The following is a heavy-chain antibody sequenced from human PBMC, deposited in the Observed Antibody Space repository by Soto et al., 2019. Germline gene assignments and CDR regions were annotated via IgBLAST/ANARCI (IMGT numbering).Heavy chain of an antibody. CDR2: ISDEGNEK. J-gene: IGHJ6*02. D-gene: IGHD1-26*01. CDR1: GLASSTKG. Sequence: PGASLTPSCAATGLASSTKGMQWVRPAPGKGREWMGRISDEGNEKYYADTLQGRFTISRDNSKDAPYLQVNSLRSEDTAVYYCAKENFRRSYSPMYAIDHWGQGTTVTVSS. V-gene: IGHV3-30*18. CDR3: AKENFRRSYSPMYAIDH.